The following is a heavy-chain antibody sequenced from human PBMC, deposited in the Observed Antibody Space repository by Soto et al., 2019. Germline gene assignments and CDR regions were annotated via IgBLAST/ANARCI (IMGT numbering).Heavy chain of an antibody. CDR3: ARHDAESGSNKIDP. Sequence: QVQLQESGPGLVKPSETLSVTCTVSGGSVSSRSHFWSWIRQPPGGGLQWIGYIFYSGSTNYNPSLKSRATLSVDTSRNQFSLRLTSVTAADTAFYYCARHDAESGSNKIDPRGQGTLVTVSS. J-gene: IGHJ5*02. CDR2: IFYSGST. D-gene: IGHD1-26*01. CDR1: GGSVSSRSHF. V-gene: IGHV4-61*01.